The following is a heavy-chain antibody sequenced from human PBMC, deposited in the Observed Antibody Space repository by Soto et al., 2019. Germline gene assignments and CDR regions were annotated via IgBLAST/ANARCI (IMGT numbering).Heavy chain of an antibody. CDR1: GFYFSNYA. CDR3: AKGLGYIEYYCLHP. D-gene: IGHD3-10*01. J-gene: IGHJ5*02. Sequence: QPGGSLRLSCAASGFYFSNYAMSWVRQAPGQGLEWVSGVSGSAGSTYYADSVKGRFTISRDNSKNTLFLQMSSLRAEDTAIYYCAKGLGYIEYYCLHPWGQGTRVTVSS. V-gene: IGHV3-23*01. CDR2: VSGSAGST.